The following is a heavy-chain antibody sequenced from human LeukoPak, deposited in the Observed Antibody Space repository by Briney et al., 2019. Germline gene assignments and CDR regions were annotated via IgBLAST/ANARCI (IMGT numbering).Heavy chain of an antibody. V-gene: IGHV3-33*01. D-gene: IGHD4-23*01. CDR1: GFTFSSYG. J-gene: IGHJ4*02. CDR2: IWYDGSNK. CDR3: ARDPGVSGGPYYFDY. Sequence: GGSLRLSCAASGFTFSSYGMHWVRQAPGKGLEWVAVIWYDGSNKYYADSVKGRFTISRDNSKNTLYLQMNSLRAEDTAVYYCARDPGVSGGPYYFDYWGQGTLVTVSS.